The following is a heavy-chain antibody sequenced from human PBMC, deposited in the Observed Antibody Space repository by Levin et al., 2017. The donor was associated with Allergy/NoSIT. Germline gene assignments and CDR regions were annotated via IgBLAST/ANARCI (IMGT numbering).Heavy chain of an antibody. V-gene: IGHV1-2*04. D-gene: IGHD3-3*01. CDR1: GYTFTGYY. CDR3: ARDRDRITMLDY. CDR2: INPNSGGT. Sequence: ASVKVSCKASGYTFTGYYMHWVRQAPGQGLEWMGWINPNSGGTNYAQKFQGWVTMTRDTSISTAYMELSRLRSDDTAVYYCARDRDRITMLDYWGQGTLVTVSS. J-gene: IGHJ4*02.